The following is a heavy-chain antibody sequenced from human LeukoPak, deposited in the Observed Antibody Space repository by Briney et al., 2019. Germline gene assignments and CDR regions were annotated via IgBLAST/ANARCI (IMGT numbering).Heavy chain of an antibody. V-gene: IGHV3-23*01. CDR2: IGGGGGST. CDR1: GFTFNNYG. Sequence: PWGSLTLTCAASGFTFNNYGMSWVRQAPGKGLEWVSAIGGGGGSTYFADSVKGRFTISRDNSKNTLYLQMNSLRAEDTAVYSCAKLASGSYTDYWGQGTLVTVSS. J-gene: IGHJ4*02. D-gene: IGHD3-10*01. CDR3: AKLASGSYTDY.